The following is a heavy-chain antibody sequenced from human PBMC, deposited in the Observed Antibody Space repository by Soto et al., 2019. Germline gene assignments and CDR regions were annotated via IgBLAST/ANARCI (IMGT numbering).Heavy chain of an antibody. CDR1: GFSLSTSGVG. D-gene: IGHD4-4*01. V-gene: IGHV2-5*02. CDR3: AHSPYTPGRRYYYGMDV. CDR2: IYWDDDK. Sequence: QITLKESGPTLVKPTQTLTLTCTFSGFSLSTSGVGVGWIRQPPGKALEWLALIYWDDDKRYSPSLKSRLTITKDTSKNQVVLTMTNMDPVDTATYYCAHSPYTPGRRYYYGMDVWGQGTTVTVSS. J-gene: IGHJ6*02.